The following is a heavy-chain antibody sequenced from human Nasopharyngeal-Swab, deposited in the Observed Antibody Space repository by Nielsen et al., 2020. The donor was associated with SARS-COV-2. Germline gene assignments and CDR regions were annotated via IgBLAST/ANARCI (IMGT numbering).Heavy chain of an antibody. D-gene: IGHD5-12*01. Sequence: GESLKISCAASGFTFSSYSMNWVRQAPGKGLEWVSSISSSSSYIYYADSVKGRFTISRDNSKNTLYLQMNILRAADTAVYYCAKARAYNGSYYFDYWGQGTLVTVSS. CDR3: AKARAYNGSYYFDY. J-gene: IGHJ4*02. V-gene: IGHV3-21*04. CDR2: ISSSSSYI. CDR1: GFTFSSYS.